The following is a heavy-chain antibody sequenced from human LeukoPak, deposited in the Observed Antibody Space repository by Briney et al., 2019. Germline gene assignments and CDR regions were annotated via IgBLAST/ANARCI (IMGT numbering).Heavy chain of an antibody. V-gene: IGHV4-4*09. J-gene: IGHJ4*02. CDR2: IFTGST. CDR3: ARRLRTYFDC. CDR1: GGYIRAYY. Sequence: SETLSLTCAVSGGYIRAYYWNWIPQPPGKGLEWIGHIFTGSTTYNPSLKSRVTISVDTSKNQFSLKLSSVTAADTAVYYCARRLRTYFDCWGQGSLVTVS.